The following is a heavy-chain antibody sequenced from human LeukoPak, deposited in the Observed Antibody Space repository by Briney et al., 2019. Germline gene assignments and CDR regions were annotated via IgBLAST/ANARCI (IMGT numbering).Heavy chain of an antibody. V-gene: IGHV3-21*01. J-gene: IGHJ3*02. CDR3: ARAGGIAVAGTNAFDI. D-gene: IGHD6-19*01. CDR2: ISSSSSYI. CDR1: GFTFSSYS. Sequence: GGSLRLSCAASGFTFSSYSMNWVRQAPGKGLEWVSSISSSSSYIYYADSVKGRFTISRDNAKNSLYLQMNSLRAEDTAVHYCARAGGIAVAGTNAFDIWGQGTMVTVSS.